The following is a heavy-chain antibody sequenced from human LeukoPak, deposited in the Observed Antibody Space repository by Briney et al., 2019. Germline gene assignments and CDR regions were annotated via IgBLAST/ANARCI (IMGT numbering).Heavy chain of an antibody. CDR2: IYYSGST. CDR1: GGSISSSSYY. CDR3: ARKFIAVAGTFDY. J-gene: IGHJ4*02. Sequence: SETLSLTCTVSGGSISSSSYYWGWIRQPPGKGLEWIGSIYYSGSTYYNPSLKSRVTISVDTSKNQFSLKLSSVTAADTAVYYCARKFIAVAGTFDYWGQGTLVTVSS. V-gene: IGHV4-39*01. D-gene: IGHD6-19*01.